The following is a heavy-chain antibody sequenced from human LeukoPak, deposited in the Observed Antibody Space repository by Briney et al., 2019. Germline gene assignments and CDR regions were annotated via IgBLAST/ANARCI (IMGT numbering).Heavy chain of an antibody. CDR2: INHSGST. Sequence: SETLSLTCTVSGGSISSGDYYWSWIRQPPGKGLEWIGEINHSGSTNYNPSLKSRATISVDTSKNQFSLKLSSVTAADTAVYYCASTLLNYYGSGSYYFDYWGQGTLVTVSS. D-gene: IGHD3-10*01. CDR3: ASTLLNYYGSGSYYFDY. V-gene: IGHV4-39*07. CDR1: GGSISSGDYY. J-gene: IGHJ4*02.